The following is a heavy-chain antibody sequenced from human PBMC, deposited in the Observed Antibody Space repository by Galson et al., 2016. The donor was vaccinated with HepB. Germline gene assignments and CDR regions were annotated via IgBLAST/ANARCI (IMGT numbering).Heavy chain of an antibody. Sequence: ETLSLTCTVSGGSIGSSSYYWGWIRQSPGKGLEWIANILHRGSTYYNPSLKSRVTISVDTSKNQFSLKLNSVTAADTSVYFCARLRHSAYYFDYWGPGTLVTVSS. CDR3: ARLRHSAYYFDY. CDR2: ILHRGST. V-gene: IGHV4-39*01. CDR1: GGSIGSSSYY. J-gene: IGHJ4*02. D-gene: IGHD3-22*01.